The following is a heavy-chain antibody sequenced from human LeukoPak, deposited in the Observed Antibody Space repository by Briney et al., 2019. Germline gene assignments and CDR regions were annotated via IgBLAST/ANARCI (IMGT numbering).Heavy chain of an antibody. CDR1: GFSFSTYD. J-gene: IGHJ4*02. V-gene: IGHV3-23*01. D-gene: IGHD5-24*01. CDR3: AKRPATIKFPFDI. Sequence: PGGSLRLSCAGSGFSFSTYDMGWVRQTPGKGLEWVSAISTTGGYTEDADSVKGRFTISRDNSQNTLFLQMHSLRAEDTAVYYCAKRPATIKFPFDIWGQGTLVTVSP. CDR2: ISTTGGYT.